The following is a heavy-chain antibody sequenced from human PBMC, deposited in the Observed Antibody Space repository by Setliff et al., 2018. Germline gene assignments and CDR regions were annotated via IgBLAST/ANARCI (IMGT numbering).Heavy chain of an antibody. V-gene: IGHV4-39*01. D-gene: IGHD6-13*01. J-gene: IGHJ4*02. CDR1: GGPINSRSYY. CDR3: ARRADYSRSWSYYFDC. Sequence: PSETLSLTCTVSGGPINSRSYYWGWIRQPPGMGLEWSAMISYGGNTYYNPSLKRRVTISVYTSNYQFSLNRNSVTAADTAVYFCARRADYSRSWSYYFDCWGQGTLVTVSS. CDR2: ISYGGNT.